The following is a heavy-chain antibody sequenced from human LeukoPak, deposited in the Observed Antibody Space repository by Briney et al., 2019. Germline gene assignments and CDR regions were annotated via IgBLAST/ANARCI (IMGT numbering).Heavy chain of an antibody. CDR2: IAYDESRQ. CDR1: GFTFSSYG. Sequence: PGGSLRLSCAASGFTFSSYGMHWVRQAPGKGLEWVTFIAYDESRQYFIDSVMGRFTISRDNSKNTLFLQMSGLRPEDTATYYCARAIGTTGTLRYWGQGTLVIVSS. V-gene: IGHV3-30*19. J-gene: IGHJ4*02. CDR3: ARAIGTTGTLRY. D-gene: IGHD1-1*01.